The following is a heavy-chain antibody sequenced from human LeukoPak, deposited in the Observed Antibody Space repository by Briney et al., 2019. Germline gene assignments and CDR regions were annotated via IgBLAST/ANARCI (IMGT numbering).Heavy chain of an antibody. V-gene: IGHV4-61*02. D-gene: IGHD5-24*01. Sequence: PSETLSLTCTVSGGSISSGNYYWNWIRQPAGKGLEWIGRIWTDGAPTYRPSLKSRVTISVDTSKNQFSLRLSPVTAADTAVYYCARDPGDGLNYAFDYWGQGTLVTVSS. CDR3: ARDPGDGLNYAFDY. J-gene: IGHJ4*02. CDR2: IWTDGAP. CDR1: GGSISSGNYY.